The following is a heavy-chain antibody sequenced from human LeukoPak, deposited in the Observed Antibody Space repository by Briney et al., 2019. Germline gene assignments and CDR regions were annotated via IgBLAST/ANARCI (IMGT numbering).Heavy chain of an antibody. Sequence: PGGSLRLSCAASGFTFDDYAMHWVRQAPGKGLEWVSVISWNGGIMGYADSVKGRFTISRDNAKNSLYLQINSLRAEDTALYYCAKDTSWGVVIATFDYWGQGTLVTVSS. CDR3: AKDTSWGVVIATFDY. CDR2: ISWNGGIM. D-gene: IGHD2-21*01. CDR1: GFTFDDYA. J-gene: IGHJ4*02. V-gene: IGHV3-9*01.